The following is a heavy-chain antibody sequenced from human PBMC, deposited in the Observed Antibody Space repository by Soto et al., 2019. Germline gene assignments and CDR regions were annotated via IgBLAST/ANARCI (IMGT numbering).Heavy chain of an antibody. Sequence: QVQLQESGPGLVKPSETLSLTCTVSSDSIAGENWWSWVRQPPGMGLEWIGEIFHTGGTNYNPSLKSRVTMEVAKSKNQFSLKLISATAADTDVYYCARVFSSGSGWMYYFDFWGQGTLVSVSS. D-gene: IGHD6-25*01. V-gene: IGHV4-4*02. CDR1: SDSIAGENW. CDR3: ARVFSSGSGWMYYFDF. J-gene: IGHJ4*02. CDR2: IFHTGGT.